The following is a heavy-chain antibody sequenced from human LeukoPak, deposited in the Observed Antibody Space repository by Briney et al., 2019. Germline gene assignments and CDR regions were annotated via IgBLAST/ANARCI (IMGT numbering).Heavy chain of an antibody. Sequence: GGSLRLSCAASGFTFSSYSMNWVRQAPGKGLEWVSSISSSSYIYYADSVKGRFTISRDNAKNSLYLQMNSLRAEDTAVYYCARGAYGVGATTAFDIWGQGTMVTVSS. D-gene: IGHD1-26*01. CDR1: GFTFSSYS. V-gene: IGHV3-21*01. CDR3: ARGAYGVGATTAFDI. CDR2: ISSSSYI. J-gene: IGHJ3*02.